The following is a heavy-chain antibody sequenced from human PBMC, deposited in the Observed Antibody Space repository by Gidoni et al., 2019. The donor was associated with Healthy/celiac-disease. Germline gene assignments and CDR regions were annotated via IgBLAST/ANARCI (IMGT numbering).Heavy chain of an antibody. CDR3: ASSSYYYDSSGYYANFDY. CDR2: TYYSGRT. D-gene: IGHD3-22*01. CDR1: GGSISSGDDS. J-gene: IGHJ4*02. V-gene: IGHV4-30-4*01. Sequence: QVQLQESGPGRVKPSQTLSLTGPVSGGSISSGDDSLSWIRQPPGKGLEWIGYTYYSGRTYYNPSLKRRVTISVYTSNNQFSLKLSSVTAADTAVYYCASSSYYYDSSGYYANFDYWGQGTLVTVSS.